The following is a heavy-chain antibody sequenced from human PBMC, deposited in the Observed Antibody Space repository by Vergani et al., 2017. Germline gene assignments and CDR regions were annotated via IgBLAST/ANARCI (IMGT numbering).Heavy chain of an antibody. D-gene: IGHD3-22*01. Sequence: QVQLVQSGAEVKKPGASVKVSCKASGYPFTSYYMHWVRQAPGQGLEWMGIINPGGGSTSYAQKFQGRVTMTRDTSTSTVYMERSSLRAEDTAVYYCARVPYYYDSSGDWAFDIGGRGTMVTVSA. CDR3: ARVPYYYDSSGDWAFDI. J-gene: IGHJ3*02. V-gene: IGHV1-46*03. CDR1: GYPFTSYY. CDR2: INPGGGST.